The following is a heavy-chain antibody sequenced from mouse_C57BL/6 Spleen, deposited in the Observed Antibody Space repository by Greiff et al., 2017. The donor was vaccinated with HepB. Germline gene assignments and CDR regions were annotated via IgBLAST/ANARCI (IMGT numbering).Heavy chain of an antibody. D-gene: IGHD1-1*01. CDR3: ARGLYGSSYDWYFDV. CDR2: IDPSDSET. Sequence: QVQLQQPGAELVRPGSSVKLSCKASGYTFTSYWMHWVKQRPIQGLEWIGNIDPSDSETHYNQKFKDKATLTVDKSSSTAYMQLSSLTSEDSAVYYCARGLYGSSYDWYFDVWGTGTTVTVSS. CDR1: GYTFTSYW. V-gene: IGHV1-52*01. J-gene: IGHJ1*03.